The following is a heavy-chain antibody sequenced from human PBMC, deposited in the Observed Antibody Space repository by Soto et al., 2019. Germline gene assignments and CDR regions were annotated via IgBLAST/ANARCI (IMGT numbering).Heavy chain of an antibody. CDR3: AREEGLLNWFDP. D-gene: IGHD1-26*01. V-gene: IGHV3-48*01. CDR1: GFTFSSYS. Sequence: EVQLVESGGGLVQPGVSLRLSCAASGFTFSSYSMNWVRQAPGKGLDWVSYISSSSSTIYYADSVKGRFTISRDNAKTSLYLQMNSLRAEDTAVYYCAREEGLLNWFDPWGKGTLVTVSS. J-gene: IGHJ5*02. CDR2: ISSSSSTI.